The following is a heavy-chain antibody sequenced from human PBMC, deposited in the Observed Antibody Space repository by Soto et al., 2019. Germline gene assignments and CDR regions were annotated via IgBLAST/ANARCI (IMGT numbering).Heavy chain of an antibody. CDR3: AKDPFRSNYYDSSGAPFDY. CDR1: GFTFSSYA. D-gene: IGHD3-22*01. V-gene: IGHV3-23*01. CDR2: ISVSGGST. J-gene: IGHJ4*02. Sequence: PGGSLRLSCAASGFTFSSYAMSWGRQAPGKGLEWVSAISVSGGSTYYADSVKGRFTISRDNSKNTLYLQMNSLRAEDTAVYYCAKDPFRSNYYDSSGAPFDYWGQGTLVTVSS.